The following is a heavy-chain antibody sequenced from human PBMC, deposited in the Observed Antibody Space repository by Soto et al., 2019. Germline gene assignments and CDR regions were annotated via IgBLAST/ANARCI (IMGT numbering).Heavy chain of an antibody. J-gene: IGHJ4*02. D-gene: IGHD3-22*01. CDR2: ISGSGGST. CDR1: GFTFSSDA. Sequence: GGSLRLSCAASGFTFSSDAMSWVRQAPGKGLEWVSAISGSGGSTYYADSVKGRFTISRDNSKNTLHLQMNSLRAEDTAVYYCAKATYYYDSSGYFGYWGQGTLVTVSS. V-gene: IGHV3-23*01. CDR3: AKATYYYDSSGYFGY.